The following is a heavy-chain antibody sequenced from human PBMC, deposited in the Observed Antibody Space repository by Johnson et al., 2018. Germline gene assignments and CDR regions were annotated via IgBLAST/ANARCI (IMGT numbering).Heavy chain of an antibody. CDR2: IKSKIDGGTT. CDR3: TTRYASGTGEAFEQI. V-gene: IGHV3-15*07. CDR1: DFTFTNAW. D-gene: IGHD3-10*01. J-gene: IGHJ3*02. Sequence: VQLVQSGGGLVKPGGSLRLSCVGSDFTFTNAWMHWVRQAPGKGPEWVGRIKSKIDGGTTDYSAPVKGRFTISRDDSKNTLYLQMSSLDTGDTAVYYCTTRYASGTGEAFEQIWGHGTMVTVSS.